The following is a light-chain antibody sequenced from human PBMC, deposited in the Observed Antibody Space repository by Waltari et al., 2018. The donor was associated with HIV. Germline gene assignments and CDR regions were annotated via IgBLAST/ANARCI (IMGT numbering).Light chain of an antibody. CDR2: GAS. J-gene: IGKJ5*01. Sequence: EIVMTQSPATLSVSPGGKATLSCRASQTISNNIAWFQQKPGQAPRLLIYGASSRATGIPDRFSGSGSGTDFTLTISRLEPEDFAMFYCQQYGSSPLTFGQGTRLEIK. CDR3: QQYGSSPLT. CDR1: QTISNN. V-gene: IGKV3-20*01.